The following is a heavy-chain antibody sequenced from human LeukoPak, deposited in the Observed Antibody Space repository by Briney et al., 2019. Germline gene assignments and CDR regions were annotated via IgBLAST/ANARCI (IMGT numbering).Heavy chain of an antibody. CDR2: IVVGSGNT. J-gene: IGHJ4*02. CDR1: GGTFSSYA. D-gene: IGHD3-22*01. V-gene: IGHV1-58*02. CDR3: AADAYYYDSSGSVPPFDY. Sequence: SVKVSCKASGGTFSSYAISWVRQAPGQRLEWIGWIVVGSGNTNYAQKFQERVTITRDMSTSTAYMELSSLRSEDTAVYYCAADAYYYDSSGSVPPFDYWGQGILVTVSS.